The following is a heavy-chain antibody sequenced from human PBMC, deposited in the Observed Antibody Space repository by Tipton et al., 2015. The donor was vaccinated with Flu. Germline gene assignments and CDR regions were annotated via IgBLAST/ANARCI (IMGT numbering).Heavy chain of an antibody. J-gene: IGHJ6*02. CDR1: GYTFTSYG. D-gene: IGHD3-10*01. CDR2: ISAYNGNT. CDR3: ARALYMVRGVILPYYYYYGMDV. Sequence: QLVQSGAEVKKPGASVKVSCKASGYTFTSYGISWVRQAPGQGLEWMGWISAYNGNTNYAQKLQGRVTMTTDTSTSTAYMELRSLRSDDTAVYYFARALYMVRGVILPYYYYYGMDVWGQGTTVTVSS. V-gene: IGHV1-18*01.